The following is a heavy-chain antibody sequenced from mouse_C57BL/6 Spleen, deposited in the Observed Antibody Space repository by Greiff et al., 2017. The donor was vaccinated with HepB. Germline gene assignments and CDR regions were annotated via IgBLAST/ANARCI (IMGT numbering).Heavy chain of an antibody. CDR2: ISDGGSYT. J-gene: IGHJ2*01. Sequence: DVKLQESGGGLVKPGGSLKLSCAASGFTFSSYAMSWVRQTPEKRLEWVATISDGGSYTYYPDNVKGRFTISRDNAKNNLYLQMSHLKSEDTAMYYCARDPPLYGSSSYYFDYWGQGTTLTVSS. D-gene: IGHD1-1*01. CDR3: ARDPPLYGSSSYYFDY. CDR1: GFTFSSYA. V-gene: IGHV5-4*01.